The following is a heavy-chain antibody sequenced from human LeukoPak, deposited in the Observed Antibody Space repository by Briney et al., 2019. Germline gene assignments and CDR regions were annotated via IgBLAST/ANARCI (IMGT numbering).Heavy chain of an antibody. J-gene: IGHJ4*02. Sequence: PGGSRRLSCAASGFTFDDYAMHWVRQAPGKGLDWVSLISGDGGSTYYADSVKGRFTISRDNSKNSLYLQINSLRTEDTALYYCAKELEGQHDATGLFDYWGQGTLVTVSS. CDR3: AKELEGQHDATGLFDY. V-gene: IGHV3-43*02. D-gene: IGHD3-9*01. CDR1: GFTFDDYA. CDR2: ISGDGGST.